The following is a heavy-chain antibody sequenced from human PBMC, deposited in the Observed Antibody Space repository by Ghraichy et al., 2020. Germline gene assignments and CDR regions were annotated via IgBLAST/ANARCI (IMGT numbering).Heavy chain of an antibody. V-gene: IGHV4-61*02. Sequence: SETLSLTCTVSGGSISSGSYYWSWIRQPAGKGLEWIGRIYTSGSTNYNPSLKSRVTISVDTSKNQFSLKLSSVTAADTAVYYCARWGSWDWFDPWGQGTLVTVSS. CDR3: ARWGSWDWFDP. CDR2: IYTSGST. D-gene: IGHD3-16*01. J-gene: IGHJ5*02. CDR1: GGSISSGSYY.